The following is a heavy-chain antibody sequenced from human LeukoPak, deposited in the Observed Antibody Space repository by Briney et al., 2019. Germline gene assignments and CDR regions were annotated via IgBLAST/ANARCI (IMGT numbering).Heavy chain of an antibody. V-gene: IGHV3-30*03. CDR1: GLTFSRHG. D-gene: IGHD3-3*01. Sequence: GGSLRLSCAPSGLTFSRHGMHWVRQAPGKGLEWVAIISNDGSRKYYAHSVEGRFTISRDNSKNTLYLQMDSLRAEDTAVYYCARDRAWNYFDYWGQGTLVTVSS. J-gene: IGHJ4*02. CDR2: ISNDGSRK. CDR3: ARDRAWNYFDY.